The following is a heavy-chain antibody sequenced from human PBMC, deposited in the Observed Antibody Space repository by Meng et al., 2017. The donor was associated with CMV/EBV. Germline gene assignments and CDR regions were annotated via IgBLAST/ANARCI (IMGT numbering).Heavy chain of an antibody. Sequence: GESLKISCAASGFTFSSYGMHWVRQAPGKGLEWVAFIRYDGSNKYYADSVKGRFTISRDNAKNSLYLQMNSLRAEDTAVYYCARGSKDAFGLRWNWFDPWGQGTLVTVSS. CDR3: ARGSKDAFGLRWNWFDP. V-gene: IGHV3-30*02. J-gene: IGHJ5*02. CDR2: IRYDGSNK. CDR1: GFTFSSYG. D-gene: IGHD4-23*01.